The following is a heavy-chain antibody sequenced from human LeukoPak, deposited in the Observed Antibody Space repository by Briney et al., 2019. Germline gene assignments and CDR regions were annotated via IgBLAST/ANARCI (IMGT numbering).Heavy chain of an antibody. D-gene: IGHD3-16*02. CDR2: IYYSGST. V-gene: IGHV4-59*01. CDR3: ARSRRPGPYDYVWGSYRSDYYYYGMDV. CDR1: GGSISSYY. J-gene: IGHJ6*02. Sequence: SETLSLTCTVSGGSISSYYWSWIRQPPGKGLEWIGYIYYSGSTNYNPSPKSRVTISVDTSKNQFSLKLSSVTAADTAVYYCARSRRPGPYDYVWGSYRSDYYYYGMDVWGQGTTVTVSS.